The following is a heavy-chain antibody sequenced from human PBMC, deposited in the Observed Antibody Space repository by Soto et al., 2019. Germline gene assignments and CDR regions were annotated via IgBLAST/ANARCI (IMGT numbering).Heavy chain of an antibody. V-gene: IGHV2-5*02. Sequence: QITLKETGPTLVNPTQTLTLTCTFSGFSLTTYGVGVGWIRQPPGKALEWLAFIYWDDDKRYSPSLKSRLTITKDTSKTQVARRMTNMDPVDTATYYRAHSRGYVGFDYWGQGILVTVSS. CDR3: AHSRGYVGFDY. D-gene: IGHD5-12*01. CDR1: GFSLTTYGVG. J-gene: IGHJ4*02. CDR2: IYWDDDK.